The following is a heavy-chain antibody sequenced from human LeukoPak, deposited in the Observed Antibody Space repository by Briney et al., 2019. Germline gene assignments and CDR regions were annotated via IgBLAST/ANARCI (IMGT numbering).Heavy chain of an antibody. CDR3: ARAGTITMVRGVTVDLYYYYYMDV. V-gene: IGHV3-48*04. Sequence: PGGSLRLSCAASGFSFSSYSMNWVRQAPGKGLEWISYISSGSSTIFYADSVKGRFTISRDNAKNSLYLQMNSLRAEDTAVYYCARAGTITMVRGVTVDLYYYYYMDVWGKGTTVTVSS. CDR2: ISSGSSTI. J-gene: IGHJ6*03. D-gene: IGHD3-10*01. CDR1: GFSFSSYS.